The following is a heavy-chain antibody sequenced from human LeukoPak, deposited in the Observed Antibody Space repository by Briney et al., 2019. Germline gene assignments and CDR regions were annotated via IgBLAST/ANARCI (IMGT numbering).Heavy chain of an antibody. CDR1: GFTFSSYA. Sequence: PGGSLRLSCAASGFTFSSYAMSWVRQAPGKGLEWVSAISGSGGSTYYADSVKGRFTISRDNSKNTLYLQMNSLRAEDTAVYYCAKERVRYNWNDWGYFDYWGQGTLVTVSS. CDR2: ISGSGGST. D-gene: IGHD1-1*01. CDR3: AKERVRYNWNDWGYFDY. V-gene: IGHV3-23*01. J-gene: IGHJ4*02.